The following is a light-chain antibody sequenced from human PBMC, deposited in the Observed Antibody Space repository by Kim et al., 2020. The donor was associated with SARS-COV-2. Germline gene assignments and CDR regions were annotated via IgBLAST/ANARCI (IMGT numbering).Light chain of an antibody. J-gene: IGLJ2*01. CDR3: LSADSSGTVV. CDR2: KDS. CDR1: ALPKKY. Sequence: SLRQRARSTCSGEALPKKYAYWYQQKPGQFPVLVIYKDSERPSGIPERFSGSSSGTIVTLTISGVQAEDEADYYCLSADSSGTVVFGGGTQLTVL. V-gene: IGLV3-16*01.